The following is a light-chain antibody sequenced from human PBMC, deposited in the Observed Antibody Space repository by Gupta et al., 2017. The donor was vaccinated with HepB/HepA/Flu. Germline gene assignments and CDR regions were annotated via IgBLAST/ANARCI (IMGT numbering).Light chain of an antibody. CDR3: CSYAVTYAL. Sequence: HSALPQPRSVSGSPGQSVSISCTGTSSDVGGYNYVSWYQQHPGKDPKLMVYDVTKRPAGVPDRFSGSKSGNTASLTISGRQAEDEADYYCCSYAVTYALFGGGTKLTVL. CDR1: SSDVGGYNY. J-gene: IGLJ2*01. V-gene: IGLV2-11*01. CDR2: DVT.